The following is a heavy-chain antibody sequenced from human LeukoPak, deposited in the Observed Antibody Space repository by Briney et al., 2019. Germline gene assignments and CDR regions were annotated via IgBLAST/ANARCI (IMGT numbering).Heavy chain of an antibody. V-gene: IGHV3-23*01. CDR2: ISGSGGST. CDR3: AKDLEYYYGSGSYF. D-gene: IGHD3-10*01. Sequence: PGGTLRLSCAASGFTFSSYGMSWVRQAPGKGLEWVSAISGSGGSTYYADSVKGRFTISRDNSKNTLYLQMNSLRAEDTAVYYCAKDLEYYYGSGSYFWGQGTLVTVSS. J-gene: IGHJ4*02. CDR1: GFTFSSYG.